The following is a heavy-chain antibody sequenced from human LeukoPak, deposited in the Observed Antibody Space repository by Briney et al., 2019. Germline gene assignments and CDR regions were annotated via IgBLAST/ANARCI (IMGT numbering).Heavy chain of an antibody. CDR2: IYTSGST. Sequence: PSETLSLTCTVSGGSISSYYWSWIRQPAGKGLEWIGRIYTSGSTNYNPSLKSRVTMSVDTSKNQFSLKLSSVTAADTAVYYCASIRYSSGEGYFDYWGQGTLVTVSS. J-gene: IGHJ4*02. CDR3: ASIRYSSGEGYFDY. D-gene: IGHD6-19*01. CDR1: GGSISSYY. V-gene: IGHV4-4*07.